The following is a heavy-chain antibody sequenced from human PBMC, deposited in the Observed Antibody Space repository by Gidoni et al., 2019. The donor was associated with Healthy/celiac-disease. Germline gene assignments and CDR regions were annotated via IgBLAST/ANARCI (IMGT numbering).Heavy chain of an antibody. J-gene: IGHJ4*02. V-gene: IGHV3-48*03. CDR2: ISSSGSTI. CDR1: GFTFSRYE. CDR3: ARANHVLRYFDWLPHFDY. Sequence: EVQLVESGGGLVQPGGSLRLSCAASGFTFSRYEMNWVRQAPGKGLEWVSYISSSGSTIYYADSVKGRFTISRDNAKNSLYLQMNSLRAEDTAVYYCARANHVLRYFDWLPHFDYWGQGTLVTVSS. D-gene: IGHD3-9*01.